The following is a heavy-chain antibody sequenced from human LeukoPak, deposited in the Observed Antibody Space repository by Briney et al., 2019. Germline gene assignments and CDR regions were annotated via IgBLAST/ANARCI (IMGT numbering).Heavy chain of an antibody. CDR1: GYTFTGYY. V-gene: IGHV1-2*02. CDR3: ARAQGYDFWSGHEDY. J-gene: IGHJ4*02. Sequence: ASVKVSCKASGYTFTGYYMHWVRQAPGQGLEGMGWINPNSGGTKYTQKFQGRVTMTRDTSISTAYMELSRLRSDDTAVYYCARAQGYDFWSGHEDYWGQGTLVTVSS. D-gene: IGHD3-3*01. CDR2: INPNSGGT.